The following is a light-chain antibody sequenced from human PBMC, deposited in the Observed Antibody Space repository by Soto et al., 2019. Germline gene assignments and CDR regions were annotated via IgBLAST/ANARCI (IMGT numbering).Light chain of an antibody. V-gene: IGKV3-15*01. Sequence: EIVMTQSPATLSVSPRERATLSCRASQSVGHNFARYQQKPGQAPRLLIYGVSIRATGVPSRFSGSGSGTEFTLTISSLQSKDFAVYYCQQYNNWHPLTFGGGTKVDIK. J-gene: IGKJ4*01. CDR3: QQYNNWHPLT. CDR1: QSVGHN. CDR2: GVS.